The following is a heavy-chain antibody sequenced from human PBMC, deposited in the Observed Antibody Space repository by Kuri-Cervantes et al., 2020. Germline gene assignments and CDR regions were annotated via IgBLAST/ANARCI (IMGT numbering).Heavy chain of an antibody. D-gene: IGHD1-14*01. CDR2: IYYSGST. J-gene: IGHJ5*02. CDR1: GGSISSGGYY. V-gene: IGHV4-31*01. CDR3: ARDSPEDWFDP. Sequence: SETLSLTCTVSGGSISSGGYYWSWIRQHPGKGLEWIGYIYYSGSTYYNPSLKSQVTISVDTSKNQFSLKLSSVTAADTAVYYCARDSPEDWFDPWGQGTLVTVSS.